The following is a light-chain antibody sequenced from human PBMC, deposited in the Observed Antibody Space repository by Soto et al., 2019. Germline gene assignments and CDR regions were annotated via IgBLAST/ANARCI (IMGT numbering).Light chain of an antibody. CDR1: SSDVGDYNY. J-gene: IGLJ3*02. CDR2: EVD. V-gene: IGLV2-8*01. Sequence: QSALTQPPSASGSPGQSVTISCTGTSSDVGDYNYVSWYQQHPGKAPKLMVYEVDKRPSGVPDRFSGSKSGNTASLTVSGLLAEDEADYYCSSSADSNNWVFGGGTKVTVL. CDR3: SSSADSNNWV.